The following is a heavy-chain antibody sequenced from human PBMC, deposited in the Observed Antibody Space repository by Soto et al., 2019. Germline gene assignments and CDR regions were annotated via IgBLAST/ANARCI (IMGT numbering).Heavy chain of an antibody. Sequence: SETLSLTCTVSGGSISSEGYYWSWFRQLPGKGLEWIGDIYYSGTTYHNPSLRSRLTISGDASKNQFSLKLSSVTDADTALYYCASGRGYSYGPYYFDYWGQGTLVTVYS. CDR2: IYYSGTT. CDR1: GGSISSEGYY. J-gene: IGHJ4*02. D-gene: IGHD5-18*01. CDR3: ASGRGYSYGPYYFDY. V-gene: IGHV4-31*03.